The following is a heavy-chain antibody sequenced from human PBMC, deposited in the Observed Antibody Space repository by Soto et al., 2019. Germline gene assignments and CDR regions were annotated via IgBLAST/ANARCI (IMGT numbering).Heavy chain of an antibody. Sequence: GGSLRLSCAASGFTVSSNYMSWVRQAPGKGLEWVSVIYSGGSTYYADSVKGRFTISRHNSKNTLYLQMNSLRAEDTAVYYCARDQGKDYYGSGSYSNYYYYYMDVWGKGTTVTVSS. CDR2: IYSGGST. CDR1: GFTVSSNY. CDR3: ARDQGKDYYGSGSYSNYYYYYMDV. D-gene: IGHD3-10*01. J-gene: IGHJ6*03. V-gene: IGHV3-53*04.